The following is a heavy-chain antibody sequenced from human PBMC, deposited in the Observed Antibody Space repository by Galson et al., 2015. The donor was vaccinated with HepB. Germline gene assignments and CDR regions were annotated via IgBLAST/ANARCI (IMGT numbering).Heavy chain of an antibody. CDR3: TRPYYDFWSGYYDWYFDL. CDR1: GFTFSGSA. D-gene: IGHD3-3*01. V-gene: IGHV3-73*01. CDR2: IRSKANSYAT. Sequence: SLRLYCAASGFTFSGSAMHWVRQASGKGLEWVGRIRSKANSYATAYAASVKGRFTISRDDSKNTAYLQMNSLKTEDTAVYYCTRPYYDFWSGYYDWYFDLWGRGTLVTVSS. J-gene: IGHJ2*01.